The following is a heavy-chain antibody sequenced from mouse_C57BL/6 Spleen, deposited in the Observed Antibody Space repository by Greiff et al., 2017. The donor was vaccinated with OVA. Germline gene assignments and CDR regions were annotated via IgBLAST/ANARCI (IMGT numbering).Heavy chain of an antibody. CDR3: ARWGDYDGYVDV. V-gene: IGHV1-69*01. D-gene: IGHD2-4*01. CDR1: GYTFTSYW. CDR2: IDPSDRYT. J-gene: IGHJ1*03. Sequence: VQLQQPGAELVMPGASVKLSCKASGYTFTSYWMHWVKQRPGQGLEWIGEIDPSDRYTKYNQKFKGKSTLTVDKSSSTDYMQLSSLTSEDSAGYYCARWGDYDGYVDVWGTGTTVTVSS.